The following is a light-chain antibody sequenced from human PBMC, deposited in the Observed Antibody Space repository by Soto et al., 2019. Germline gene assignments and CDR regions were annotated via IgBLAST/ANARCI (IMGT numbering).Light chain of an antibody. Sequence: QPVLTQSPSASASLGASVTLTCTLSSGHTNYAIAWHQQRPERGPRFLMKVNSDGSHFKGDGIPDRMTGSSSGPERYLTISSLQSEDEADYYCQIWGTYTLRVFGGGTKLTVL. J-gene: IGLJ2*01. CDR3: QIWGTYTLRV. CDR1: SGHTNYA. V-gene: IGLV4-69*01. CDR2: VNSDGSH.